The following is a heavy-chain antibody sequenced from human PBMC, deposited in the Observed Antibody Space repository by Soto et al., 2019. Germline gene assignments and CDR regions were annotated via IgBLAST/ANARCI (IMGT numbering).Heavy chain of an antibody. CDR2: ISGDGGST. CDR3: AKDFRDGPDCSGGSCYYYYYGMDV. V-gene: IGHV3-43*02. Sequence: GGSLRLSCAASGFTFDDYAMHWVRQAPGKGLEWVSLISGDGGSTYYADSVKGRFTISRDNSKNSLYLQMNRLRTEDTALYYCAKDFRDGPDCSGGSCYYYYYGMDVWGQGTTVTVSS. CDR1: GFTFDDYA. D-gene: IGHD2-15*01. J-gene: IGHJ6*02.